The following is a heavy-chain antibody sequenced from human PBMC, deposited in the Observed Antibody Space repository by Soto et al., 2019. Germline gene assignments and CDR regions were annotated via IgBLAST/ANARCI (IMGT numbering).Heavy chain of an antibody. J-gene: IGHJ1*01. D-gene: IGHD4-17*01. Sequence: QVQLHESGPGLVKPSQTLSLTCTVSGGSITSETYYWSWIRHHPGKDLEWIGYVYYSGSTCYNPSLKSRVTMSVDTSKNQFSLRLSSVTAAVTAVHYCARTTYGDYSSFQHWGQVTRVTVSS. V-gene: IGHV4-31*03. CDR1: GGSITSETYY. CDR3: ARTTYGDYSSFQH. CDR2: VYYSGST.